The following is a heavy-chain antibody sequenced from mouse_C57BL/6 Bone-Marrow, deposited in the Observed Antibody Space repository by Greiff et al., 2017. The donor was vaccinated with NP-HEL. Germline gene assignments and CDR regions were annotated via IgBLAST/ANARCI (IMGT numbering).Heavy chain of an antibody. Sequence: VQLQQSGAELARPGASVKLSCKASGYTFTSYGISWVKQRTGQGLEWIGEIYPRSGNTYYNEKFKGKATLTADKSSSTAYMELRSLTSEDSAVYYCAIDYYGSSYVRFAYWGQGTLVTVSA. D-gene: IGHD1-1*01. CDR1: GYTFTSYG. V-gene: IGHV1-81*01. CDR3: AIDYYGSSYVRFAY. J-gene: IGHJ3*01. CDR2: IYPRSGNT.